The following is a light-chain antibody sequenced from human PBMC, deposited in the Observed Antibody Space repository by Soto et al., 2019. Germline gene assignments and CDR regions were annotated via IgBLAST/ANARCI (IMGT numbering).Light chain of an antibody. V-gene: IGKV3-20*01. Sequence: EIVLTQSPGTLSLSPGERATLSCRASQSVSTSYLAWYQQKPGQAPRLLIYGASSRATGIPDRFSGSGSVADFTLTSSRLEPEDFAVYYCQQYGSVPLTFGGGTKVEIK. J-gene: IGKJ4*01. CDR2: GAS. CDR1: QSVSTSY. CDR3: QQYGSVPLT.